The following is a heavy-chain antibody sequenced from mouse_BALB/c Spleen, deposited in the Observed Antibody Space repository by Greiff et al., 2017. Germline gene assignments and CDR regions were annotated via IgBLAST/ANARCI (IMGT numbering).Heavy chain of an antibody. Sequence: VQLKESGPELMKPGASVKISCKASGYSFTSYYMHWVKQSHGKSLEWIGYIDPFNGGTSYNQKFKGKATLTVDKSSSTAYMHLSSLTSEDSAVYYCALYGSSGSWFAYWGQGTLVTVSA. CDR2: IDPFNGGT. J-gene: IGHJ3*01. CDR3: ALYGSSGSWFAY. D-gene: IGHD1-1*01. V-gene: IGHV1S135*01. CDR1: GYSFTSYY.